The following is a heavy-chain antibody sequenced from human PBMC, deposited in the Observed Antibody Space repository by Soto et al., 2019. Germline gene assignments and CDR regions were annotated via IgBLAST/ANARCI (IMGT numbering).Heavy chain of an antibody. CDR2: IIPIFGTA. J-gene: IGHJ6*02. CDR3: ARESPANWNYPPAGYYYGMDV. V-gene: IGHV1-69*01. CDR1: GGTFSSYA. Sequence: QVQLVQSGAEVKKPGSSVKVSCKASGGTFSSYAISWVRQAPGQGLEWMGGIIPIFGTANYAQKFQGRVTITADESTSTACMELSSLRSEDTAVYYCARESPANWNYPPAGYYYGMDVWGQGTTVTVSS. D-gene: IGHD1-7*01.